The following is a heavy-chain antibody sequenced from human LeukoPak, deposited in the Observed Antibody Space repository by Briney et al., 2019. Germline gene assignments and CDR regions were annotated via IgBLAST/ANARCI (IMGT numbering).Heavy chain of an antibody. CDR3: ARDLGNGDYVYDY. V-gene: IGHV3-7*01. J-gene: IGHJ4*02. CDR1: GFTFSNYW. D-gene: IGHD4-17*01. CDR2: IKEDGSEK. Sequence: GALRLSCAASGFTFSNYWMTWVRQAPGKGLEWVANIKEDGSEKYYVDSVKGRFTITRDNAKKSLYLQMNGLRAEDTAVYYCARDLGNGDYVYDYWGQGTLVTVSS.